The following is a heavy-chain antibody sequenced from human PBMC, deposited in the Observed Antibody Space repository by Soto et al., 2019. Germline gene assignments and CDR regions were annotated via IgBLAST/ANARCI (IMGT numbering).Heavy chain of an antibody. CDR3: ARGQLYYYDSSGYYYNY. CDR2: IYYSGST. D-gene: IGHD3-22*01. J-gene: IGHJ4*02. V-gene: IGHV4-30-4*01. Sequence: QVQLQESGPGLVKPSQTLSLTCTVSGGSISSGDYYWSWIRQPPGKGLEWIGYIYYSGSTYYNPSLKSRVTISVDTSKNQFSLKLSSVTAADTAVYYCARGQLYYYDSSGYYYNYWGQGTLVTVSS. CDR1: GGSISSGDYY.